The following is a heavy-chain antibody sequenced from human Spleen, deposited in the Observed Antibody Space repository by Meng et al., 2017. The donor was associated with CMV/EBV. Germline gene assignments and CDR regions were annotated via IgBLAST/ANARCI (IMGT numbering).Heavy chain of an antibody. CDR2: SHHSGST. D-gene: IGHD2/OR15-2a*01. J-gene: IGHJ4*02. V-gene: IGHV4-4*02. CDR3: ARTDCNSTIGHTVDY. Sequence: GGSISRSKGGTWVRQPTGKRRERRGESHHSGSTNDNPALKSRVTISVDKVKNKVSRKRTAVTAADTAVYYWARTDCNSTIGHTVDYWGQGTLVTVSS. CDR1: GGSISRSKG.